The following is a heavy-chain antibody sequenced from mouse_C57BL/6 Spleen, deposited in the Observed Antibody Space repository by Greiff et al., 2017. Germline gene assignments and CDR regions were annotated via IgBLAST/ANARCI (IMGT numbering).Heavy chain of an antibody. Sequence: EVQGVESGAELVKPGASVKLSCTASGFNIKDYYMHWVKQRTEQGLEWIGRIGPEDGETKSAPTFQGKATITEDPSSNTADLQLSSRTTEDTAVYDCARGYYGSSVDYFDDWGQGTTLTVSS. CDR1: GFNIKDYY. CDR3: ARGYYGSSVDYFDD. V-gene: IGHV14-2*01. J-gene: IGHJ2*01. CDR2: IGPEDGET. D-gene: IGHD1-1*01.